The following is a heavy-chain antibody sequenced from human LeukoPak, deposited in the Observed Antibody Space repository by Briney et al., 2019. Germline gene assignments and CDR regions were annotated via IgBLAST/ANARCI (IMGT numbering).Heavy chain of an antibody. J-gene: IGHJ4*02. CDR3: AKSKTVTTSGDY. CDR2: ISGSGGNT. V-gene: IGHV3-23*01. CDR1: GFTFSSYA. D-gene: IGHD4-17*01. Sequence: GSLRLSCAASGFTFSSYAMSWVRQAPGKGLEWVSTISGSGGNTSYADSVKGRFTISRDNSKNTLYLQMNSLRAEDTAVYYCAKSKTVTTSGDYWGQGTLVTVSS.